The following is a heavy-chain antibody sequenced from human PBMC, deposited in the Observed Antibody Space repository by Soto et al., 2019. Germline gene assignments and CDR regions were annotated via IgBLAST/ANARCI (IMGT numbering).Heavy chain of an antibody. CDR2: IWYDGTNK. J-gene: IGHJ3*02. CDR3: ARDIGDQTSRWTDAFDI. CDR1: GFTFSSYG. Sequence: SLLLSCAASGFTFSSYGMHWVRQAPGKGLEWVAVIWYDGTNKYYVDSVKGRFTISKDNSKNTLYLQMNSLRAEDTAIYYCARDIGDQTSRWTDAFDIWGQGTMVTVSS. D-gene: IGHD6-13*01. V-gene: IGHV3-33*01.